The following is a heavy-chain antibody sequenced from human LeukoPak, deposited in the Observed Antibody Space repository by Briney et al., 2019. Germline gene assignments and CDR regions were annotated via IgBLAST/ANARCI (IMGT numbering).Heavy chain of an antibody. J-gene: IGHJ5*02. CDR3: ARHLGSSSWLDP. V-gene: IGHV4-34*01. CDR2: INHSGST. Sequence: SETLSLTCAVYGGSFSGYYWSWIRQPPGKGLEWIGEINHSGSTNYNPSLKSRITISADQSKNQFSLKVISVTAADTAVYYCARHLGSSSWLDPWGQGTLVTVSS. D-gene: IGHD2-2*01. CDR1: GGSFSGYY.